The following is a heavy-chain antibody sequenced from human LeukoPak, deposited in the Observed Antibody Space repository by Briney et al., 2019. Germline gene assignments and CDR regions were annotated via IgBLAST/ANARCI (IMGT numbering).Heavy chain of an antibody. V-gene: IGHV1-2*02. CDR3: ARGVVPAAGEDWFDP. Sequence: GASVKVSCKASGFTFTGYYMHWVRQAPGQGLEWMGWINPNSGGTNYAQKFQGRVTMTRDTSISTAYMELSRLRSDDTAVYYCARGVVPAAGEDWFDPWGQGTLVTVSS. D-gene: IGHD2-2*01. CDR2: INPNSGGT. J-gene: IGHJ5*02. CDR1: GFTFTGYY.